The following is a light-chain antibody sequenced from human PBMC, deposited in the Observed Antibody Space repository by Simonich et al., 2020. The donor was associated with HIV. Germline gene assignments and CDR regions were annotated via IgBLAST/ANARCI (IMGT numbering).Light chain of an antibody. Sequence: QSALTQPASVSGSPGQSITISCTGTSSDVGSYNLVSWYQQHPGKAPKLMIYDVIKRPSGVSNRFACSKSGNTASLTISGLQAEDEADYYCSSYTSSLVIFGGGTKLTVL. J-gene: IGLJ2*01. CDR1: SSDVGSYNL. CDR2: DVI. CDR3: SSYTSSLVI. V-gene: IGLV2-14*02.